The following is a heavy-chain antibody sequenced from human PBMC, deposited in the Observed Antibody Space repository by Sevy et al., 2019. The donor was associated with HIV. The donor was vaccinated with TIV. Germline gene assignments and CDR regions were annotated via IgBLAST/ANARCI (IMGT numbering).Heavy chain of an antibody. D-gene: IGHD3-10*01. Sequence: GGSLRLSCAASGFTFSSYWMSWVRQAPGKGLEWVANIKQDGSEKYYVDSVKGRFTISRDNAKNSLYLQMNSPRAEDTAVYYCARVRGTMVRGVIIKTYYFDYWGQGTLVTVSS. CDR3: ARVRGTMVRGVIIKTYYFDY. V-gene: IGHV3-7*03. J-gene: IGHJ4*02. CDR2: IKQDGSEK. CDR1: GFTFSSYW.